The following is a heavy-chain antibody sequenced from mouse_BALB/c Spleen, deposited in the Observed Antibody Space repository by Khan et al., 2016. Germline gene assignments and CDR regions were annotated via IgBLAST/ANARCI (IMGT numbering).Heavy chain of an antibody. J-gene: IGHJ2*01. Sequence: EVQLQESGGDLVKPGGSLKLSCAASGFTFSSYGMSWVRQTPDKRLEWVATISSGGSYTYYPDSVKGRFTISRDNAKNTLYLQMSSLKSEDTAMYYCARQHDYDDFDYWGQGTTLTVSS. D-gene: IGHD2-4*01. CDR1: GFTFSSYG. V-gene: IGHV5-6*01. CDR3: ARQHDYDDFDY. CDR2: ISSGGSYT.